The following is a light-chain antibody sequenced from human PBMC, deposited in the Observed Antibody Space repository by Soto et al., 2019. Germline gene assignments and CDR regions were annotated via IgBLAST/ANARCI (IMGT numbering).Light chain of an antibody. Sequence: DIQMTQSPSTLSASVGDRVTITCRASPSISRWLAWYHQKPGKAPKLLISDVSTLQSGVPSRFSGSGSGTEFTLTISSLQPDDFSTYYCQQYNFYPYTFGQGTKLEI. CDR1: PSISRW. CDR3: QQYNFYPYT. J-gene: IGKJ2*01. V-gene: IGKV1-5*01. CDR2: DVS.